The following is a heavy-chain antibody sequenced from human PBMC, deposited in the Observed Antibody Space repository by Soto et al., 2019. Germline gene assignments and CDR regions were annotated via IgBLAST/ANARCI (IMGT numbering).Heavy chain of an antibody. CDR3: ARGFPVGATYRYYYYGMDV. Sequence: SETLSLTCAVYGGSFSGYYWSWIRQPPGKGLEWIGEINHSGSTNYNPSLKSRVTISVDTSKNQFSLKLSSVTAADTAVYYCARGFPVGATYRYYYYGMDVWGQGTTVTVS. CDR1: GGSFSGYY. CDR2: INHSGST. D-gene: IGHD1-26*01. V-gene: IGHV4-34*01. J-gene: IGHJ6*02.